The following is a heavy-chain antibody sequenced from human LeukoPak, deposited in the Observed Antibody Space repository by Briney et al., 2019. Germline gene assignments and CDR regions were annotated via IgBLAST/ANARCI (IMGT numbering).Heavy chain of an antibody. CDR3: ASSTIIAQFDY. CDR1: GGSISNYF. CDR2: IYYSGST. V-gene: IGHV4-59*08. D-gene: IGHD2/OR15-2a*01. J-gene: IGHJ4*02. Sequence: SETLSLTCTVSGGSISNYFWGWIRQPPGKGLEWIGYIYYSGSTKYNPSLRSRVTISVDTSKNQFSLSLRSVTAADTAMYYCASSTIIAQFDYWGQGTLVSVSS.